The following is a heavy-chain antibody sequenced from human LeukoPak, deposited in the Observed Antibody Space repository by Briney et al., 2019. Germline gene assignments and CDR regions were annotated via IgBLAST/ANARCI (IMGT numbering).Heavy chain of an antibody. Sequence: GGSLRLSCAASGFTFSSYAMHWVRQAPGKGLEWVAVISYDGSNKYYADSVKGRFTISRDNSKNTLYLQMNSLRAENTAVYFCASGKYRYGDNWFDPWGQGTLVTVSS. V-gene: IGHV3-30*04. J-gene: IGHJ5*02. CDR2: ISYDGSNK. CDR3: ASGKYRYGDNWFDP. D-gene: IGHD5-18*01. CDR1: GFTFSSYA.